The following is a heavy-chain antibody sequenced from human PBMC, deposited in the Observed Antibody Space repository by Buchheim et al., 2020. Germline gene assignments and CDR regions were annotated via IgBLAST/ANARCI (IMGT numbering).Heavy chain of an antibody. J-gene: IGHJ4*02. CDR2: IYYRGST. CDR1: GDSISSSSYF. CDR3: ARHSLYYYDSSGYYKDYFDY. Sequence: QLQESGPGLVKPSETLSLTCTVSGDSISSSSYFWGWIRQPPGKGLEWIGSIYYRGSTYYNPSLKSRVTISVDTSKHQFSLRLSSLTAADTAVYYCARHSLYYYDSSGYYKDYFDYWGQGTL. V-gene: IGHV4-39*01. D-gene: IGHD3-22*01.